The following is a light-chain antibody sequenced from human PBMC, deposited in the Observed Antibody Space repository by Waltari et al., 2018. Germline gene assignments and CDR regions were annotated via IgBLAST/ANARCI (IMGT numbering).Light chain of an antibody. Sequence: QSALTQPASVSGSPGPSITIPCPGTSSAAGGYNYVSLYQQHPGKAPKPMIYDVSNRPSGVSNRFSGSKSGNTASLTISGLQAEDEADYYCSSYTSSSTLVVFGGGTKLTVL. CDR2: DVS. CDR1: SSAAGGYNY. J-gene: IGLJ2*01. CDR3: SSYTSSSTLVV. V-gene: IGLV2-14*03.